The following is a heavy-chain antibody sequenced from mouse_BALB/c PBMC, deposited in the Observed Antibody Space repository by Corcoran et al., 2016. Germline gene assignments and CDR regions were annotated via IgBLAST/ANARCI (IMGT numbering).Heavy chain of an antibody. D-gene: IGHD2-3*01. V-gene: IGHV1S136*01. CDR2: INPYNDGT. Sequence: EVLLQQSGPELVKPGASVKMSCKASGYTFTSYVMHWVKQKPGQGLEWIGYINPYNDGTKYNEKFKGKATLTSDNSSSTAYMELSSLTSEDSAVYYCARDGYSSLYAYWGQGTLVTVSA. CDR1: GYTFTSYV. J-gene: IGHJ3*01. CDR3: ARDGYSSLYAY.